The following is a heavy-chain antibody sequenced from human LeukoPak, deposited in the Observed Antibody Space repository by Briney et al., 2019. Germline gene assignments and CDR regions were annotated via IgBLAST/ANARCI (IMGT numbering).Heavy chain of an antibody. CDR3: ARGARGSRFDY. V-gene: IGHV4-59*01. D-gene: IGHD3-10*01. Sequence: SETLPLTCTVSGGSISSYYWSWIRQPPGKGLEWIGYIYYSGSTNYNPSLKSRVTISVDTSKSQFSLKLTSVTAADTAVYYCARGARGSRFDYWGQGTLVTVSS. CDR2: IYYSGST. CDR1: GGSISSYY. J-gene: IGHJ4*02.